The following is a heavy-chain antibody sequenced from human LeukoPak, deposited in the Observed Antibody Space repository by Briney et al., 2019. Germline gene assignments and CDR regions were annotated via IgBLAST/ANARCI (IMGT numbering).Heavy chain of an antibody. CDR1: GFTYSSYA. V-gene: IGHV3-23*01. Sequence: PGGSLRLSCAASGFTYSSYAMTWARHAPGRGLEWVSSISVTCSSAYYAHSVKGRFTISRDNSMNTVDLQMNSLRADATAVYYCAKDRGSTGWSDYWGQGTLVTVSS. D-gene: IGHD6-19*01. J-gene: IGHJ4*02. CDR2: ISVTCSSA. CDR3: AKDRGSTGWSDY.